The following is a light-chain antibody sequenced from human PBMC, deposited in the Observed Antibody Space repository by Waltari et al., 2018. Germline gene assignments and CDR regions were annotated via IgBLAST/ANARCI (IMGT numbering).Light chain of an antibody. CDR2: GAS. CDR1: QSLGTN. J-gene: IGKJ2*01. V-gene: IGKV3-15*01. Sequence: ETVMTQSPATLSVSPGGRATLSCRASQSLGTNLAWYQQKPVQAPRLLIYGASSRATGVPARFSGSGSGTDFTLTISSLQSEDFVVYYCQQYNNWPLYTFGQGTKLEI. CDR3: QQYNNWPLYT.